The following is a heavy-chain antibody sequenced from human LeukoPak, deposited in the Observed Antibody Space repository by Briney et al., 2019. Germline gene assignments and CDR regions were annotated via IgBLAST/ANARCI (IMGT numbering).Heavy chain of an antibody. Sequence: SETLSLTCTVSGASISSYHWSWIRQPPGKGLEWIGALCNSGGTSYNASRRSRFTASVETSKKQVFLKVTSVTATETAVYYGARRIAASGTRVVWGQGTTVTVTS. D-gene: IGHD3-10*01. V-gene: IGHV4-59*08. J-gene: IGHJ6*02. CDR2: LCNSGGT. CDR1: GASISSYH. CDR3: ARRIAASGTRVV.